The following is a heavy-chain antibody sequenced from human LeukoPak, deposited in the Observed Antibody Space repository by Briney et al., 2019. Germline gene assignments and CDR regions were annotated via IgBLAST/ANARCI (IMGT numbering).Heavy chain of an antibody. CDR3: ARGVAGTVDYFDY. Sequence: SVKVSCKASGGTFSSYAISWVRQAPGQGLEWMGRIIPIFGTANYAQKFQGRVTITTDESTSTAYMELSSLRSEDTAVYYCARGVAGTVDYFDYWGQGTLVTVSS. J-gene: IGHJ4*02. CDR2: IIPIFGTA. D-gene: IGHD6-19*01. CDR1: GGTFSSYA. V-gene: IGHV1-69*05.